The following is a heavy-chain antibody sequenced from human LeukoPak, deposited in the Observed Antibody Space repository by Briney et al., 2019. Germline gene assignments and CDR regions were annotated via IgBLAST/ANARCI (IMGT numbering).Heavy chain of an antibody. V-gene: IGHV1-18*01. J-gene: IGHJ6*02. CDR2: ISAYNGNT. D-gene: IGHD3-9*01. Sequence: GASVKVSCKASGYTFTSYGISWVRQAPGQGLEWMGWISAYNGNTNYAQKLQGRVTMTTDTSTSTAYMELRSLRSDDTAVYYCVRHYDILTGYYIPPGLNYYYYGMDVWGQGTTVTVSS. CDR1: GYTFTSYG. CDR3: VRHYDILTGYYIPPGLNYYYYGMDV.